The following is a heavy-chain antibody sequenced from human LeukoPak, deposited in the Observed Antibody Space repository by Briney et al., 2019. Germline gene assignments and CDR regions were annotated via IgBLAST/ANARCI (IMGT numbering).Heavy chain of an antibody. V-gene: IGHV1-18*01. Sequence: ASVKVSCKASGYTFTSYGISWVRQAPGQGLEWMGWISAYNGNTNYAQKLQGRVTMTTDTSTSTAYMELRSLRSDDTAVYYCPRVPEAGGYSGYGDYWGQGTLVTVSS. J-gene: IGHJ4*02. CDR2: ISAYNGNT. CDR1: GYTFTSYG. CDR3: PRVPEAGGYSGYGDY. D-gene: IGHD5-12*01.